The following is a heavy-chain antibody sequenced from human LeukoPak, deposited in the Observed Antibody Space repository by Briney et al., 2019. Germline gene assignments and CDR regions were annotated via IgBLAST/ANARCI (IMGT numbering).Heavy chain of an antibody. D-gene: IGHD4-23*01. CDR1: GFTFSSYW. V-gene: IGHV3-7*01. Sequence: PGGSLRLSCAASGFTFSSYWMSWVRQAPGKGLEWVANIKHDGREKYFVDSVKDRFTISRDNARDSLYLQLNSLRAEDTAVYYCARDSTSFFDNWGHSSYYLDVWVKGTTVTVS. CDR2: IKHDGREK. J-gene: IGHJ6*03. CDR3: ARDSTSFFDNWGHSSYYLDV.